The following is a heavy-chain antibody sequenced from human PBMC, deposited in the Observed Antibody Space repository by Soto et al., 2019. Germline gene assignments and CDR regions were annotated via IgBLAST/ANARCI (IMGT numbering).Heavy chain of an antibody. CDR2: IYYSGST. Sequence: PSETLSLTCTVSGGSISSYYWSWIRQPPGKGLEWIGYIYYSGSTNYNPSLKSRVTISVDTSKNQFSLKLSSVTAADTAVYYCARHGGYCSGGSCQTEAFDIWGQGTMVTVSS. J-gene: IGHJ3*02. CDR3: ARHGGYCSGGSCQTEAFDI. CDR1: GGSISSYY. V-gene: IGHV4-59*08. D-gene: IGHD2-15*01.